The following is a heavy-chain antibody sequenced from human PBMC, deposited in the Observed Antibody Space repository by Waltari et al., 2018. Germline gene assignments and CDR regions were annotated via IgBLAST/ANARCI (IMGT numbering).Heavy chain of an antibody. D-gene: IGHD2-15*01. V-gene: IGHV1-8*01. CDR2: INPNSGNT. Sequence: QVQLVQSGAEVKKPGASVKVSCKASGYTFTSYDINWVRQATGQGLEWMGWINPNSGNTGYAQKFQGRVTMTRNTSISTAYMELSSLRSEDTAVYYCARRGLKGVVVSRAFDIWGQGTMVTVSS. CDR1: GYTFTSYD. J-gene: IGHJ3*02. CDR3: ARRGLKGVVVSRAFDI.